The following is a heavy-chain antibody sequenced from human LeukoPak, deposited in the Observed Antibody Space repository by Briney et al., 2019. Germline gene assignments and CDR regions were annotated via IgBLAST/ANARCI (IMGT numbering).Heavy chain of an antibody. CDR3: ARGSIAAAGTLSGKDY. CDR2: IYYSGST. V-gene: IGHV4-31*03. Sequence: SQTLSLTCTVSGGSISSGGYYWSWILQHPGKGLEWIGYIYYSGSTYYNPSLKSRVTISVDTSKNQFSLKLSSVTAADTAVYYCARGSIAAAGTLSGKDYWGQGTLVTVSS. J-gene: IGHJ4*02. D-gene: IGHD6-13*01. CDR1: GGSISSGGYY.